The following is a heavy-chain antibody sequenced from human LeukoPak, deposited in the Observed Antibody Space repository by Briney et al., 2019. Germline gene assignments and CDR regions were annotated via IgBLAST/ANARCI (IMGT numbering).Heavy chain of an antibody. CDR2: ISSSGSTI. CDR3: AREYYYDSSGYPSDAFDI. J-gene: IGHJ3*02. Sequence: GGSLRLSCAASGFTFSSYEMNWVRQAPGKGLEWVSYISSSGSTIYYADSVKGRFTISRDNAKNSLYLQMNSLRAEDTAVYYCAREYYYDSSGYPSDAFDIWGQGTMVTVSS. CDR1: GFTFSSYE. V-gene: IGHV3-48*03. D-gene: IGHD3-22*01.